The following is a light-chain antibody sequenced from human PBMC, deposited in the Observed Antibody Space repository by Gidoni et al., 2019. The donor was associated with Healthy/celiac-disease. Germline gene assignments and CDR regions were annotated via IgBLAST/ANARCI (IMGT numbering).Light chain of an antibody. Sequence: QSALTQPASVSGSPGPSITISCTGTSRDVGGYNYVSWYQQHPGKAPKLMIYEVSNRPSGVPDRFSGSKSGNTASLTISGLQAEDEADYYCSSYTSSSTLEVVFGGGTKLTVL. V-gene: IGLV2-14*01. CDR1: SRDVGGYNY. J-gene: IGLJ2*01. CDR2: EVS. CDR3: SSYTSSSTLEVV.